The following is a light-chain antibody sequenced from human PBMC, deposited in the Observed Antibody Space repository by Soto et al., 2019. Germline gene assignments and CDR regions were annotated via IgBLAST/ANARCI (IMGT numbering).Light chain of an antibody. CDR2: GAS. V-gene: IGKV3-20*01. CDR3: QQYDSSPRT. Sequence: EIVMTQSPATLSVSPGERVTLSCRASQSVGSNIAWYQQKPGQAPRLLISGASSRAADIPDRFSGSGSGTDFTLTINRLEPEDFAVYYCQQYDSSPRTFGQGTKVE. CDR1: QSVGSN. J-gene: IGKJ1*01.